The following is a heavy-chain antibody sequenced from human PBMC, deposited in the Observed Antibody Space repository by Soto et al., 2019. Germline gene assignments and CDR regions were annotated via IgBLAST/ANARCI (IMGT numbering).Heavy chain of an antibody. CDR3: AAERWLQRWFDP. Sequence: GASVKVSCKASGFTFTSSAVQWVRQARGQRLEWIGWIVVGSGNTNYAQKFQERVTITRDMSTSTAYMELSSLRSDDTAVYYCAAERWLQRWFDPWGQGTLVTVSS. J-gene: IGHJ5*02. CDR2: IVVGSGNT. CDR1: GFTFTSSA. V-gene: IGHV1-58*01. D-gene: IGHD5-12*01.